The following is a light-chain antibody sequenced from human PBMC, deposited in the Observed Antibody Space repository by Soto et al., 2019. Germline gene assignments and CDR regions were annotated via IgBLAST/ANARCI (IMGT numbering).Light chain of an antibody. CDR1: QGISSY. J-gene: IGKJ1*01. CDR3: QQYHSYWT. Sequence: DIQLTQSPSFLSASVGDRVTITCRASQGISSYLAWYQQKPGKAPKLLIYAASTLQSGVPQRFSGSGSGTEFTLTISSLQTDDFSTYYCQQYHSYWTFGQGTKVDIK. V-gene: IGKV1-9*01. CDR2: AAS.